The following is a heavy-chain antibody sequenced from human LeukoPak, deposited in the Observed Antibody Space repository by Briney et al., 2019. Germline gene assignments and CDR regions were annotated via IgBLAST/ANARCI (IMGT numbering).Heavy chain of an antibody. J-gene: IGHJ4*02. CDR3: ARASGISSSSRMTQKY. CDR1: GFTFSSYS. Sequence: GGSLRLSCAASGFTFSSYSMNWVRQAPGKGLEWVSSISSSSSYIYYADSVKGRFTISRDNAKNSLYLQMNSLRAEDTAVYYCARASGISSSSRMTQKYWGQGTLVTVSS. CDR2: ISSSSSYI. V-gene: IGHV3-21*01. D-gene: IGHD6-6*01.